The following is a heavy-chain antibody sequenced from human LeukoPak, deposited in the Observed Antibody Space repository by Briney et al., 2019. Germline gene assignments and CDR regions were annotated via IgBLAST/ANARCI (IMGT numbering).Heavy chain of an antibody. V-gene: IGHV3-30*02. CDR2: IRYDGSNK. J-gene: IGHJ3*02. CDR3: ARDKPYCSSTSCYEGAFDI. CDR1: GFTFSSYG. D-gene: IGHD2-2*01. Sequence: GGSLRLSCAASGFTFSSYGMHWVRQAPGKGLEWVAFIRYDGSNKYYADSVKGRFTISRDNSKNTLYLQMNSLRAEDTAAYYCARDKPYCSSTSCYEGAFDIWGQGTMVTVSS.